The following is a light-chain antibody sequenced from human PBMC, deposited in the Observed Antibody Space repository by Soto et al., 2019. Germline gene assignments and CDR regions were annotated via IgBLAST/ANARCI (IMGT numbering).Light chain of an antibody. J-gene: IGLJ1*01. V-gene: IGLV2-14*01. CDR3: SSYTSSSTSYV. CDR1: SSDVGGYNY. Sequence: QSALTQPASVSGSPGQSITISCTGTSSDVGGYNYASWYQQHPGKAPKLMIYDVSNRPSGVSNRFSGSKSGNTASLTISGLQAEDEADYYCSSYTSSSTSYVFGTGTKLTVL. CDR2: DVS.